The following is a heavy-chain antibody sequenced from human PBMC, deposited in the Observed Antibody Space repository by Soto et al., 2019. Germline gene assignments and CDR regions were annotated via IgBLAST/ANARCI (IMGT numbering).Heavy chain of an antibody. Sequence: PSETLSLTCAVSGDSISSSGYAWIWVRQLPGKGLEGMGEIYHSGSTNYNPSLKSRVTISVVKSKTQFSLKLSSVTAADTAVYYCASRLKTQVSSSSLDYWGQGTLVTVSS. V-gene: IGHV4-4*02. CDR3: ASRLKTQVSSSSLDY. D-gene: IGHD6-6*01. CDR1: GDSISSSGYA. CDR2: IYHSGST. J-gene: IGHJ4*02.